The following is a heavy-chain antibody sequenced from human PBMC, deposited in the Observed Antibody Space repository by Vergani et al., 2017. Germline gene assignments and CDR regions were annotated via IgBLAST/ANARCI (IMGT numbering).Heavy chain of an antibody. CDR2: IWPDDSDT. Sequence: EVHLVQSGAEVRKPGESLKISCKTSGYSFATTWIGWVRQTPGKGLEWMGLIWPDDSDTRYSPSFQGQVTISADKSITTAYLQWASLKASDTAIYYCVTHSAVVDNWGQGTLITVSS. CDR1: GYSFATTW. CDR3: VTHSAVVDN. D-gene: IGHD4-23*01. J-gene: IGHJ4*02. V-gene: IGHV5-51*03.